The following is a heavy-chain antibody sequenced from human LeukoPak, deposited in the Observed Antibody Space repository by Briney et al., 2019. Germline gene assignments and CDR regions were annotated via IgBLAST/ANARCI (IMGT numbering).Heavy chain of an antibody. CDR3: ARGKLYYGSGSFDY. CDR2: INHSGST. CDR1: GGSFSGYY. V-gene: IGHV4-34*01. Sequence: PSETLSLTCAVYGGSFSGYYWSWIRQPPGKGLEWIGEINHSGSTNYNPSLKSRVTVSVDTSKNQFSLKLSPVTAADTAVYYCARGKLYYGSGSFDYWGQGTLVTVSS. D-gene: IGHD3-10*01. J-gene: IGHJ4*02.